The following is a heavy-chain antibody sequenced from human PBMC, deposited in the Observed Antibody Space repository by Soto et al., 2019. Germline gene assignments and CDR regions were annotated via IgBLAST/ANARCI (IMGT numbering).Heavy chain of an antibody. CDR3: AREYYYDSSGYYYDY. J-gene: IGHJ4*02. D-gene: IGHD3-22*01. Sequence: QVQLVQSGAEVKKPGASVKVSCKASGYTFTSYGISWVRQAPGQGLEWMGWISAYTGNTNYAQKLQGRVTMTTDTSTSTAYRELRSLSSDDTAVYYCAREYYYDSSGYYYDYWGQGTLVTVSS. CDR1: GYTFTSYG. V-gene: IGHV1-18*01. CDR2: ISAYTGNT.